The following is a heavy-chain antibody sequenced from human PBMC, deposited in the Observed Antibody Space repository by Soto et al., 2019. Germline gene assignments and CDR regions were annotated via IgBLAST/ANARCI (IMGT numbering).Heavy chain of an antibody. J-gene: IGHJ4*02. V-gene: IGHV5-10-1*01. D-gene: IGHD2-2*01. Sequence: RDSCHASEYSITAFWSSRVRKITGKGLEWMATIDPSDSYVDYSPSFRGHVTFSVDRSITTVYLQWNSLKASDSAMYFCTRRASSSFSHFGFSGQGALVTVSS. CDR1: EYSITAFW. CDR3: TRRASSSFSHFGF. CDR2: IDPSDSYV.